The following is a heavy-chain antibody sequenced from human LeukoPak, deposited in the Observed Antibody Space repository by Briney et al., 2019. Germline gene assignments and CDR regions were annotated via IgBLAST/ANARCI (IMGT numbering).Heavy chain of an antibody. CDR2: ISYDGSNK. D-gene: IGHD1-1*01. V-gene: IGHV3-30-3*01. CDR3: ARDWNDPGDYYYYGMDV. Sequence: AGGSLRLSCAASGFTFSSYAMHWVRQAPGKGLEWVAVISYDGSNKYYADSVKGRFTISRDNSKNTLYLQMNSLRAEDTAVYYCARDWNDPGDYYYYGMDVWGQGTTVTVSS. J-gene: IGHJ6*02. CDR1: GFTFSSYA.